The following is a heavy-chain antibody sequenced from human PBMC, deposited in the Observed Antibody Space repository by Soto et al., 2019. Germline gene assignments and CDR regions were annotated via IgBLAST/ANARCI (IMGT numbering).Heavy chain of an antibody. CDR2: ISSSSSTI. CDR1: GFTFSSYS. CDR3: ARAPRGYDYGGFFEY. V-gene: IGHV3-48*02. Sequence: GGSLRLSCAASGFTFSSYSMNWVRQAPGKGLEWVSYISSSSSTIYYADSVKGRFTISRDNAQNSLYLQMNSLRDEDAAVYFCARAPRGYDYGGFFEYWGQGALVTVSS. D-gene: IGHD5-18*01. J-gene: IGHJ4*02.